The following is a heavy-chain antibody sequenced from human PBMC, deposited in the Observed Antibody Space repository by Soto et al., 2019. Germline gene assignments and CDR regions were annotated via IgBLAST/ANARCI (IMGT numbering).Heavy chain of an antibody. D-gene: IGHD7-27*01. CDR2: MNPNNGDT. Sequence: QVQLVQSRAEVKKPGASVKVSCKASGYTFTTYDINWMRQATGQGLEWLGWMNPNNGDTGYAQKFQDRVTMTRDTSMNTAYMELSSLSNEDTAIYYCARNRRLTGDFDYWGLGTLVTVSS. CDR1: GYTFTTYD. J-gene: IGHJ4*02. CDR3: ARNRRLTGDFDY. V-gene: IGHV1-8*01.